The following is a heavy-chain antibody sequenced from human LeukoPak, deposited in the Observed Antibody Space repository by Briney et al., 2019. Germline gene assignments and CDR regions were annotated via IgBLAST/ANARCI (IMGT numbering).Heavy chain of an antibody. Sequence: PGGSLRLSCAASRFTFNSYAMSWVRQAPGKGLEWVSVIGGSNGITFYVGSVKGRFTISRDNSKNTLYLQMNSLRAEDTAVYSCASLYRDYWGQGTLVTVSS. J-gene: IGHJ4*02. CDR2: IGGSNGIT. V-gene: IGHV3-23*01. CDR3: ASLYRDY. CDR1: RFTFNSYA. D-gene: IGHD3-16*01.